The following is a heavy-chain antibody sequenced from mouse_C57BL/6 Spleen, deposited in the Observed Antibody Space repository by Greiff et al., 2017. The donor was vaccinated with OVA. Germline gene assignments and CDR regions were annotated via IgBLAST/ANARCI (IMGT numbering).Heavy chain of an antibody. V-gene: IGHV1-55*01. CDR2: IYPGSGST. CDR3: ASCSYYGNYEDYAVDY. Sequence: QVQLKESGAELVKPGASVKMSCKASGYTFTSYWITWVKQRPGQGLEWIGDIYPGSGSTNYNEKFKSKATLTVDTSSSTAYMQLSSLTSEDSAVYYCASCSYYGNYEDYAVDYWGQGTSVTVSS. D-gene: IGHD2-10*01. CDR1: GYTFTSYW. J-gene: IGHJ4*01.